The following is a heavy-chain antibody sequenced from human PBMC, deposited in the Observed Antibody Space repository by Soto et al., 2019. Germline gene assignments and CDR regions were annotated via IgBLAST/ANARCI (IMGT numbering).Heavy chain of an antibody. CDR3: ARGRRRYNSSSFPRHHNWFDP. CDR1: GGSVSSGSYY. Sequence: PSETLSLTCTVSGGSVSSGSYYWSWIRQPPGKGLEWIGEINHSGSTNYNPSLKSRVTISVDTSKNQFSLKLSSVTAADTAVYYFARGRRRYNSSSFPRHHNWFDPWGQGTLVTVSS. J-gene: IGHJ5*02. D-gene: IGHD6-6*01. CDR2: INHSGST. V-gene: IGHV4-39*07.